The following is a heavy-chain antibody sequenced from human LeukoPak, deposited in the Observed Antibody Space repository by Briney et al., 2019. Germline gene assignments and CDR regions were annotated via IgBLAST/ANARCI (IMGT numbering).Heavy chain of an antibody. CDR2: IAYDGNNT. V-gene: IGHV3-30*18. CDR1: GFTFDDYG. J-gene: IGHJ6*04. CDR3: AKTGMLRRVGYLDV. D-gene: IGHD1-1*01. Sequence: PGGSLRLSCAASGFTFDDYGIQWVRQAPGKGLEWVAVIAYDGNNTYYGDSVRGRFTISRDNSKKMVYLEMNSLRVEDTAVYYCAKTGMLRRVGYLDVWGKGTAVIVSS.